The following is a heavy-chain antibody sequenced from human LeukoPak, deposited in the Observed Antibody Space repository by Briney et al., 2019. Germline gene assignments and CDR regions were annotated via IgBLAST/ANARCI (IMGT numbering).Heavy chain of an antibody. CDR1: GFTFSDYY. Sequence: GGSLRLSCAASGFTFSDYYMSWIRQAPGKGLEWVSYISSSGSTIYYADSVKGRFTISRDNAKNSLYLQMNSLRAEDTAVYYRAKEKGKTSFDYWGQGPLVTVSP. V-gene: IGHV3-11*01. CDR3: AKEKGKTSFDY. J-gene: IGHJ4*02. CDR2: ISSSGSTI.